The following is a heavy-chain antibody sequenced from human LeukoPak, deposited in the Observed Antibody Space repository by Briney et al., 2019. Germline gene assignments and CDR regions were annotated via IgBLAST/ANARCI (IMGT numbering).Heavy chain of an antibody. CDR2: ISWNSGSI. CDR1: GFTFDDYA. D-gene: IGHD3-22*01. V-gene: IGHV3-9*01. J-gene: IGHJ4*02. Sequence: PGGSLILSCAASGFTFDDYAMHWVRQAPGKGLEWVSGISWNSGSIGYADSVKGRFTISRDNAKNSLYLQMNSLRAEDTALYYCAKDIGRGIVVANLDYWGQGTLVTVSS. CDR3: AKDIGRGIVVANLDY.